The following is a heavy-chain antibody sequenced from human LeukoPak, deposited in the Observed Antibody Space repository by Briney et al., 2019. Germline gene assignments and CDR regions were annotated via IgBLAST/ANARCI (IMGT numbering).Heavy chain of an antibody. Sequence: PSETLSLTCSVSGFSMTDYYWSWIRQAPGQAPEWLGYIYSNGSTNYHPSPNSRLTMSLDATKNQFALKFTFVTLADTAAYYCAPRPVDGCWNGVFDFWSRGTLVTVAS. CDR3: APRPVDGCWNGVFDF. V-gene: IGHV4-4*09. J-gene: IGHJ4*02. CDR1: GFSMTDYY. CDR2: IYSNGST. D-gene: IGHD1-1*01.